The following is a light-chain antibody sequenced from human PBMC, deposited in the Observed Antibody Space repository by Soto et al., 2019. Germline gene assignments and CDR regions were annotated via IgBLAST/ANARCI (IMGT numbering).Light chain of an antibody. CDR1: QSVSNNF. CDR2: GSS. Sequence: EIVLTQSPGTLSLSPGEGATLSCRASQSVSNNFVAWYQQRSGKAPRLLIYGSSSRASGIPDRFSGSGSGTDFTLTISRLEPEDFAVYYCQQYCCSLLSFGGGTKVEIK. V-gene: IGKV3-20*01. CDR3: QQYCCSLLS. J-gene: IGKJ4*01.